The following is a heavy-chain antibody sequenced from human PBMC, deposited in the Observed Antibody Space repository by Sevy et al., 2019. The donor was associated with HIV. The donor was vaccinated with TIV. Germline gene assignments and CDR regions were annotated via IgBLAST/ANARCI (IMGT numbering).Heavy chain of an antibody. J-gene: IGHJ3*02. CDR1: GFTFSSYG. CDR2: ISGSGGDT. D-gene: IGHD2-21*01. V-gene: IGHV3-23*01. Sequence: GGSLRLSCAASGFTFSSYGMSWVRQAPGKGLEWVSAISGSGGDTYYAHSVKGRFTISRDNSKNTLYLQMNSLRADDTAIYYWAKDLVGRVVDAFDIWGQGTMVTVSS. CDR3: AKDLVGRVVDAFDI.